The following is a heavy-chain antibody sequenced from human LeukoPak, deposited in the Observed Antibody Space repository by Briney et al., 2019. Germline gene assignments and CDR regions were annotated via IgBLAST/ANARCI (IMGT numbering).Heavy chain of an antibody. Sequence: SETLSLTCTVSGGSISSYYWSWIRQPPGKGLEWIGHIYYSGSTNYNPSLKSRVTISVDTSKNQFSLKPSSVTAADTAVYYCARGGVPSYDFWSAASWFDPWGQGTLVTVSS. CDR1: GGSISSYY. D-gene: IGHD3-3*01. CDR3: ARGGVPSYDFWSAASWFDP. V-gene: IGHV4-59*01. CDR2: IYYSGST. J-gene: IGHJ5*02.